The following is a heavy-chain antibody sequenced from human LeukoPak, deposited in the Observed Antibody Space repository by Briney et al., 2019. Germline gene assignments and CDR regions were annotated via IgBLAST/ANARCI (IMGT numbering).Heavy chain of an antibody. D-gene: IGHD2-15*01. CDR3: ARAVVAAPFDP. J-gene: IGHJ5*02. CDR2: IYYSGST. Sequence: SETLSLTCTVSGGSISSYYWSWIRQPPGKGLEWIGYIYYSGSTNYNPSLKSRVTISVDTSKNRFSLKLSSVTAADTAVYYCARAVVAAPFDPWGQGTLVTVSS. V-gene: IGHV4-59*01. CDR1: GGSISSYY.